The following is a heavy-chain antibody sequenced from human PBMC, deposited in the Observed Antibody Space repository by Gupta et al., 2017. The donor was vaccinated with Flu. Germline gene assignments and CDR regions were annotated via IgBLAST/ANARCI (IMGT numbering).Heavy chain of an antibody. D-gene: IGHD3-22*01. V-gene: IGHV4-34*01. J-gene: IGHJ5*02. CDR3: ARGQNSLIVMVAGNWFDP. Sequence: PGKGLEWIGEINHSGSTNYNASLKSRVTISVDTSKNQFSLKLTSVTAADTAVYYCARGQNSLIVMVAGNWFDPWGQGSLVTVSS. CDR2: INHSGST.